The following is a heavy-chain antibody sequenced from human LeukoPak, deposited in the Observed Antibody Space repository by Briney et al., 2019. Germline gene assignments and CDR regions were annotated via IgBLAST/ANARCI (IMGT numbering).Heavy chain of an antibody. CDR1: GGSISSYY. CDR3: ARGRPGYSTPFEY. CDR2: IYYSGTT. D-gene: IGHD1-26*01. J-gene: IGHJ4*02. V-gene: IGHV4-59*01. Sequence: PSETLSLTCTVSGGSISSYYWSWIRQPPGKGLEWIGYIYYSGTTNYNPSLKSRVTISVDTSKNQFSLKLSSVTAADTAVYYCARGRPGYSTPFEYWGLGTLVTVSS.